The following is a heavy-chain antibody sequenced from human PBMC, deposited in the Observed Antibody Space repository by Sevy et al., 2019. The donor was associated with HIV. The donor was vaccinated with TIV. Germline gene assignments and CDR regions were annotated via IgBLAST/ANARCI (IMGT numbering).Heavy chain of an antibody. CDR1: GFTFSSYS. J-gene: IGHJ4*02. Sequence: GGSLRLSCAASGFTFSSYSMNWVRQAPGKGLEWVSNISSSSSAIHYADSVKGRFTISRDNAKNSLYLQMNSLRDEDTAVYYCARDSRGSGTDLDYWGQGTLVTVSS. D-gene: IGHD3-10*01. CDR2: ISSSSSAI. V-gene: IGHV3-48*02. CDR3: ARDSRGSGTDLDY.